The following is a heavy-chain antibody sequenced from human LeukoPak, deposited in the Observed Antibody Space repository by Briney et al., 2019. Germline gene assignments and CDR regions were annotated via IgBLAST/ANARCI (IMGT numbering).Heavy chain of an antibody. Sequence: PGGSLRLSCAASGFTFSGSAIHWVRQASGKGLEWVGRIKNKPNNYATAYAASVKGRFTIPRDDSKNTAYLQMNSLKTEDTAVYYCSRREGSTTSIDYWGQGTLVTVSS. CDR3: SRREGSTTSIDY. CDR1: GFTFSGSA. V-gene: IGHV3-73*01. D-gene: IGHD4-17*01. CDR2: IKNKPNNYAT. J-gene: IGHJ4*02.